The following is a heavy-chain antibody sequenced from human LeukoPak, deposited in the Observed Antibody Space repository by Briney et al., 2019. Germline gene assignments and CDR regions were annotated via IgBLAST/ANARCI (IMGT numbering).Heavy chain of an antibody. J-gene: IGHJ6*02. V-gene: IGHV1-18*01. Sequence: AASVKVSCKASGYTFTSYGISWVRQAPGQGLEWMGWISGENGNTNYAQNLQGRLALTIDTSTRTAYMDLGSLRSDDTAVYYCAKAARPGYYYYGMDVWAKGLRSPSP. CDR2: ISGENGNT. CDR3: AKAARPGYYYYGMDV. CDR1: GYTFTSYG. D-gene: IGHD6-6*01.